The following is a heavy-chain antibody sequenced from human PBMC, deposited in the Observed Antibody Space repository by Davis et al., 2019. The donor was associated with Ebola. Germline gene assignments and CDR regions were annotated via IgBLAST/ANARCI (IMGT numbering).Heavy chain of an antibody. CDR2: IKTNTGNP. D-gene: IGHD3-10*02. Sequence: ASVKVSCKASGYTFTNSALNLVRQAPGQGLEWMGWIKTNTGNPMYAQGFTGRFVFSLDTSVSTAYLQISSLKAEDTAIYYCARSTMSQDAFDIWGQGTMVTVSS. CDR1: GYTFTNSA. V-gene: IGHV7-4-1*02. J-gene: IGHJ3*02. CDR3: ARSTMSQDAFDI.